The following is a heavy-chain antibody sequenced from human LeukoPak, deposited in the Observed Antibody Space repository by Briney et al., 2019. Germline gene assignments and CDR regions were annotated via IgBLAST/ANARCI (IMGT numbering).Heavy chain of an antibody. V-gene: IGHV4-59*08. J-gene: IGHJ4*02. CDR1: GGSISNYF. D-gene: IGHD7-27*01. CDR3: ARRPTGDPKFDY. Sequence: SETLSLTCSVCGGSISNYFWTWFRQPPGKELEGIGYIYSSGITYYNPSLKGRGTLSVDTSNNRVSLNLSTVTAADTAVYYCARRPTGDPKFDYWGQGTLVTVSS. CDR2: IYSSGIT.